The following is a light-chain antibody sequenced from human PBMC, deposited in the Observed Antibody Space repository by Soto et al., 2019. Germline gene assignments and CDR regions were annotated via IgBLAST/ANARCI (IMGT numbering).Light chain of an antibody. CDR1: QSVSSNY. CDR3: QQYGNAPWT. CDR2: AAS. Sequence: EIVLTQSPGTLSLSPGERATLSCRASQSVSSNYLAWYQQRPGQAPRLLIYAASNRVRGIPDRFGGTGSGTDFTLTISRLEPEDFAVYYCQQYGNAPWTFGQGTKVEI. J-gene: IGKJ1*01. V-gene: IGKV3-20*01.